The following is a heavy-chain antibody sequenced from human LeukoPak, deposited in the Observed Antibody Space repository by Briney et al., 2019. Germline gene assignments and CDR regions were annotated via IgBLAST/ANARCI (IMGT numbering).Heavy chain of an antibody. CDR2: IRYDGSNK. Sequence: GGSLRLSCAASGFTFSSYGMHWVRQAPGKALEWVAFIRYDGSNKYYADSVKGRFTISRDNSKNTLYLQMNSLRAEDTAVYYCANASPGYCSSTSCRRPIDYWGQGTLVTVSS. CDR3: ANASPGYCSSTSCRRPIDY. D-gene: IGHD2-2*01. CDR1: GFTFSSYG. V-gene: IGHV3-30*02. J-gene: IGHJ4*02.